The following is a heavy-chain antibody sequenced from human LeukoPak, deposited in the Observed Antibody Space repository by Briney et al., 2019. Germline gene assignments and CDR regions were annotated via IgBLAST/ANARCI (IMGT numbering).Heavy chain of an antibody. CDR2: INAGNGNT. D-gene: IGHD6-19*01. V-gene: IGHV1-3*01. Sequence: GASVNVSCKASGYTFTSYAMHWVRQAPGQRLEWMGWINAGNGNTKYSQKFQGRVTITRDTSASTAYMELSSLRSEDTAVYYCAREDIAVAADYWGQGTLVTVSS. J-gene: IGHJ4*02. CDR1: GYTFTSYA. CDR3: AREDIAVAADY.